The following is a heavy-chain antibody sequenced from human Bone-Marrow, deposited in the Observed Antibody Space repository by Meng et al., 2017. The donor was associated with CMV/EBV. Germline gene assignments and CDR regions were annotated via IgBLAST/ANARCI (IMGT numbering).Heavy chain of an antibody. V-gene: IGHV4-59*12. Sequence: SETLSLTCTASGGSISSYYWSWIRQPPGKGLEWIGYIYYSGSTNYNPSLKSRVTISVDTSKNQFSLKLSSVTAADTAVYYCARDLYNCSSTSCYRGMDVWGQGTTVTVCS. CDR3: ARDLYNCSSTSCYRGMDV. CDR2: IYYSGST. D-gene: IGHD2-2*01. J-gene: IGHJ6*01. CDR1: GGSISSYY.